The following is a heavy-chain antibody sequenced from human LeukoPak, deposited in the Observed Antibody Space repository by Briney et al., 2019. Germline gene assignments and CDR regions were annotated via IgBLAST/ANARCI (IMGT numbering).Heavy chain of an antibody. CDR3: APKLG. D-gene: IGHD7-27*01. Sequence: SETLSLTCTVSGGSISSFYWSWIRQPPGKGLEWIGYIYYSGSPNYNPPLKSRDTMTVDTSNNQFSLKLSSVTAEDSVLFYCAPKLGWGQGTLVTVSS. V-gene: IGHV4-59*12. CDR1: GGSISSFY. J-gene: IGHJ4*02. CDR2: IYYSGSP.